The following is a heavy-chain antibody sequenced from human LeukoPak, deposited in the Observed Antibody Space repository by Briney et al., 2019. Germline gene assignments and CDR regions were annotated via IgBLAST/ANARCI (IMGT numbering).Heavy chain of an antibody. CDR1: GFTFSSYD. V-gene: IGHV3-30*02. Sequence: GGSLRLFCAASGFTFSSYDMHWVRQAPGKGLEWVAFIRYDGSNKYYADSVKGRFTISRDNSKNTLYLQMNSLRAEDTAVYYCAKDEGYSSGWYPDYWGQGTLVTVSS. CDR2: IRYDGSNK. J-gene: IGHJ4*02. CDR3: AKDEGYSSGWYPDY. D-gene: IGHD6-19*01.